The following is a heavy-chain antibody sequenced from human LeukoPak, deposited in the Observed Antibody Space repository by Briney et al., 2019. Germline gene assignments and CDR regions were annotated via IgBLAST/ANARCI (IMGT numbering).Heavy chain of an antibody. CDR2: NSSSCRYT. D-gene: IGHD6-13*01. CDR3: ARDVGSSWPYYYGMDV. CDR1: GFTFSDYY. Sequence: GGSLRLSCAASGFTFSDYYMSWIRQAPGKGLEWVSYNSSSCRYTNYADSVKGRFTILKDSPKNSLYLQMSSLRAENAAVYYCARDVGSSWPYYYGMDVWGKGTTVTVPS. V-gene: IGHV3-11*06. J-gene: IGHJ6*04.